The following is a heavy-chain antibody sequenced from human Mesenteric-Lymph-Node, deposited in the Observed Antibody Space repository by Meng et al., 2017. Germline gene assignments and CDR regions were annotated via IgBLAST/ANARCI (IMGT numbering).Heavy chain of an antibody. CDR2: FDPEDGEA. V-gene: IGHV1-24*01. CDR1: GYTLTELS. J-gene: IGHJ4*02. Sequence: ASVKVSRKVSGYTLTELSMHWVRQAPGKGLEWMGGFDPEDGEAIYAQKFQGRVTMTEDTSTDTDYMELSSLRSEDTAVYFCATGGIMRQLLWFGVYDYWGQGTLVTVSS. CDR3: ATGGIMRQLLWFGVYDY. D-gene: IGHD3-10*01.